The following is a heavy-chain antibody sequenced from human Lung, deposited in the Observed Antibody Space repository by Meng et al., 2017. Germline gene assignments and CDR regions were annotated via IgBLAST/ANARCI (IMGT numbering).Heavy chain of an antibody. J-gene: IGHJ4*02. CDR3: ARGPTTMAHDFDY. CDR1: GGSFSDYY. CDR2: INQSGST. V-gene: IGHV4-34*01. D-gene: IGHD4-11*01. Sequence: QVQLQQWGAGLLNPSATLSLSCVFSGGSFSDYYWSWIRQPPGKGLEWIGEINQSGSTNYNPSLESRATLSVDTSRNNLSLKLSSVTAADSAVYYCARGPTTMAHDFDYWGQGTLVTVSS.